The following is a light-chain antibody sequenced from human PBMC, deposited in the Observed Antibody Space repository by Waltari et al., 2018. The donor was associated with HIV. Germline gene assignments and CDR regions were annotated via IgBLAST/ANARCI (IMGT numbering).Light chain of an antibody. CDR1: SLSTSY. V-gene: IGLV3-19*01. CDR2: GKN. CDR3: GSRDSAGSSFG. Sequence: SAVLTQDPGLSVALGQTVRITCQGDSLSTSYAAWYQQKPGQAPILVVYGKNNRPAGIPDRFSGSTSGNTASLTITGAQAVDEADYYCGSRDSAGSSFGFGPGTKVTVL. J-gene: IGLJ1*01.